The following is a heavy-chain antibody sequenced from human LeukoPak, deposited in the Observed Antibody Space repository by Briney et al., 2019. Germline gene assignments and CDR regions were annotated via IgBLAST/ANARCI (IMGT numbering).Heavy chain of an antibody. CDR1: GGSIRSYY. D-gene: IGHD3-22*01. J-gene: IGHJ5*02. CDR2: ISYSGSS. CDR3: ATYYYDSIWGFDP. V-gene: IGHV4-59*01. Sequence: SETLSLTCTVSGGSIRSYYWTWIRQPPGKGLDCIGYISYSGSSSYNPSLKSRVTISVDTSKNQFSLKLSAVTAADTAVYYCATYYYDSIWGFDPWGQGTLVTVSS.